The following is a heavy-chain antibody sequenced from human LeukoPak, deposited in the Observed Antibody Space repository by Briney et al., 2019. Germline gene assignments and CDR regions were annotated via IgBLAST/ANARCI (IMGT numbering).Heavy chain of an antibody. D-gene: IGHD2-2*01. CDR1: GGSFSGYH. V-gene: IGHV4-34*01. J-gene: IGHJ4*02. CDR3: ARGLLSQLPYY. CDR2: INHSGST. Sequence: SETLSLTCAVYGGSFSGYHWSWIRQPPGKGLEWIGEINHSGSTNYNPSLKSRVTISVDTSKNQFSLKLSSVTAADTAVYYCARGLLSQLPYYWGQGTLVTVSS.